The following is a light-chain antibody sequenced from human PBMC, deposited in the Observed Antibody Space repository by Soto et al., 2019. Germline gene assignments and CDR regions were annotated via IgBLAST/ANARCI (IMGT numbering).Light chain of an antibody. V-gene: IGLV4-69*01. CDR2: LNSDGSH. Sequence: QSVLTQSPSASASLGASVKLTCTLISGHSTYAIAWHQQQPDKGPRYLMKLNSDGSHSKGDGIPDRFSGSSSGAERHLTISSLQSEDEADYYCQTWGTAIHDVVFGGGTKLTVL. CDR3: QTWGTAIHDVV. J-gene: IGLJ2*01. CDR1: SGHSTYA.